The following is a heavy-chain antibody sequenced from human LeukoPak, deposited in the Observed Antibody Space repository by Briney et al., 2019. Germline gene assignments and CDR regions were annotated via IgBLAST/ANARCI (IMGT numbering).Heavy chain of an antibody. D-gene: IGHD5-24*01. Sequence: ASVKVSCKASGYTFTSYGIGWVRQAPGQGLEWMGWISAYNGNTNYAQKLQGRVTMTTDTSTSTAYMELRSLRSDDTAVYYCARDRMGYSSNPDAFDIWGQGTMVTVSS. CDR1: GYTFTSYG. V-gene: IGHV1-18*01. J-gene: IGHJ3*02. CDR3: ARDRMGYSSNPDAFDI. CDR2: ISAYNGNT.